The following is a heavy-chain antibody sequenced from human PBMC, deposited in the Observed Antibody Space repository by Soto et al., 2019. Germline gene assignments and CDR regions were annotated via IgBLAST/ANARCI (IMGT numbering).Heavy chain of an antibody. CDR3: ARGGRDGYNLRGNYYYYGMDV. CDR1: GYSFTSYW. D-gene: IGHD5-12*01. CDR2: IYPGDSDT. Sequence: GESLKISCKGSGYSFTSYWIGWVRQMPGKGLEWMGIIYPGDSDTRYSPSFQGQVTISADKSISTAYLQWSSLKASDTAMYYCARGGRDGYNLRGNYYYYGMDVWGQGTTVTVSS. J-gene: IGHJ6*02. V-gene: IGHV5-51*01.